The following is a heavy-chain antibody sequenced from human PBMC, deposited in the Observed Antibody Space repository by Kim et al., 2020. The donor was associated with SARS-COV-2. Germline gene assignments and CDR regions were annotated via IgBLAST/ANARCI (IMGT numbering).Heavy chain of an antibody. J-gene: IGHJ4*02. CDR2: INAGNGNT. V-gene: IGHV1-3*01. CDR3: ARAPRDCSGGSCLFDY. D-gene: IGHD2-15*01. CDR1: GYTFTSYA. Sequence: ASVKVSCKASGYTFTSYAMHWVRQAPGQRLEWMGWINAGNGNTKYSQKFQGRVTITRDTSASTAYMELSSLRSEDTAVYYCARAPRDCSGGSCLFDYWGQGTLVTVSS.